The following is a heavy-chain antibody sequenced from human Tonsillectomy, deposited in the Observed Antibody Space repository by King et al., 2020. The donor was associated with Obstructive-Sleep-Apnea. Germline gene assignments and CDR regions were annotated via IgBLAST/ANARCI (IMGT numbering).Heavy chain of an antibody. J-gene: IGHJ4*02. CDR1: GFTFSSYA. CDR2: ISGSGGNT. Sequence: VQLVESGGGLEQPGGSLRLSCAASGFTFSSYAMSWVRQAPGKGLEWVSAISGSGGNTYYADTVKGRFTISRDNYKNTLYLQMNSLRAEDTALYYCASLGPVNSFDYWGRGTLVTVSS. CDR3: ASLGPVNSFDY. V-gene: IGHV3-23*04. D-gene: IGHD2/OR15-2a*01.